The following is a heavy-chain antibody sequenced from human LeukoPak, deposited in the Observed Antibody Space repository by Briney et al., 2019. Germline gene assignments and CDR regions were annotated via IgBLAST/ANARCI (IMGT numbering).Heavy chain of an antibody. V-gene: IGHV3-48*01. CDR2: ISSSTSTI. CDR3: AKDYGGNSAAFDI. J-gene: IGHJ3*02. D-gene: IGHD4-23*01. CDR1: GFTFSTNS. Sequence: GGSLRLSCAASGFTFSTNSMNWVRQAPGKGLEWVSYISSSTSTIYYADSVKGRFTISRDNSKNTLYLQMNSLRAEDTAVYYCAKDYGGNSAAFDIWGQGTMVTVSS.